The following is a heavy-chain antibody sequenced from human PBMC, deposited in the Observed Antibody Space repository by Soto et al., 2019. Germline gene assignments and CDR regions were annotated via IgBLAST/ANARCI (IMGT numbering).Heavy chain of an antibody. V-gene: IGHV1-69*13. D-gene: IGHD4-17*01. J-gene: IGHJ4*02. Sequence: AAVKVSCKASGGTFSSYAISWVRQAPGQGLEWMGGIIPIFGTANYAQKFQGRVTITADESTSTAYMELSSLRSEDTAVYYCARGETTVNYFDYWGQGTLVTVSS. CDR2: IIPIFGTA. CDR1: GGTFSSYA. CDR3: ARGETTVNYFDY.